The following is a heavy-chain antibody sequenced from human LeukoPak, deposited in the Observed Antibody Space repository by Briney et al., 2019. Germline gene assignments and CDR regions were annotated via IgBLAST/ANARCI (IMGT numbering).Heavy chain of an antibody. CDR2: ISSSGSTI. CDR3: AELGITMIGGV. CDR1: GFTFSSYE. J-gene: IGHJ6*04. V-gene: IGHV3-48*03. D-gene: IGHD3-10*02. Sequence: GGSLRLSCAVSGFTFSSYEMNWVRQAPGKGLEWVSYISSSGSTIYYADSVKGRFSISRDNAKNSLYPQMNSLRAEDTAGYYCAELGITMIGGVWGKGTTVTISS.